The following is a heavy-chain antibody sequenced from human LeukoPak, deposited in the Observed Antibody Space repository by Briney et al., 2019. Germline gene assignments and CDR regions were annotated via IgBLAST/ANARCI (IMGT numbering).Heavy chain of an antibody. V-gene: IGHV3-33*01. Sequence: GGSLRLSCAASGFTFSSYGMHWVRQAPGKGLEWVAVIWYDGSNKYYADSVKGRFTISRDNSKNTLYLQVNSLRAEDTAVYYCARAQMTTVTTVDYWGQGTLVTVSS. CDR3: ARAQMTTVTTVDY. D-gene: IGHD4-17*01. J-gene: IGHJ4*02. CDR1: GFTFSSYG. CDR2: IWYDGSNK.